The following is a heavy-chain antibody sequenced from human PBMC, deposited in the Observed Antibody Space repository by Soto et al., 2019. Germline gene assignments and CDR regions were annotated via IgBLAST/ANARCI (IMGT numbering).Heavy chain of an antibody. V-gene: IGHV3-23*01. J-gene: IGHJ4*02. Sequence: GGSLRLSCAASGFTFSSYAMSWVRQAPGKGLEWVSIINDRGDNTFYADSVKGRFTISRDNSRSTLYLQMNSLRAEDTALYYCAKDYSSGYSTFDYWGQGTLVTVSS. CDR1: GFTFSSYA. CDR2: INDRGDNT. D-gene: IGHD3-22*01. CDR3: AKDYSSGYSTFDY.